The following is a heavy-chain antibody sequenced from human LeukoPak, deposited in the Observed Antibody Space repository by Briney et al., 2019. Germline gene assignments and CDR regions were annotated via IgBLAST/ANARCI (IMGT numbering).Heavy chain of an antibody. Sequence: ASVKVSCKASGGTFSSYAISWVRQAPGQGLEWMGRIIPILGIANYAQKFQGRVTITADKSTSTAYMELSSLRSEDTAVYYCASFPADPYDHTIDYWGQGTLVTVSS. V-gene: IGHV1-69*04. CDR3: ASFPADPYDHTIDY. J-gene: IGHJ4*02. CDR1: GGTFSSYA. D-gene: IGHD3-3*01. CDR2: IIPILGIA.